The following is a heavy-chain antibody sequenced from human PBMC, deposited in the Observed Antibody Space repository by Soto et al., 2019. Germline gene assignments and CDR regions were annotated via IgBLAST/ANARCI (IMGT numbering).Heavy chain of an antibody. V-gene: IGHV3-64*01. D-gene: IGHD6-6*01. Sequence: GGSLRLSCAASGFTFSSYAMHWVRQAPGKGLEYVSAISSNGGSTYYANSVKGRFTISRDNSKNTLYLQMGSLRAEDMAVYYCARGHSIAAHLDFWGQGTMVTVSS. CDR1: GFTFSSYA. CDR2: ISSNGGST. J-gene: IGHJ3*01. CDR3: ARGHSIAAHLDF.